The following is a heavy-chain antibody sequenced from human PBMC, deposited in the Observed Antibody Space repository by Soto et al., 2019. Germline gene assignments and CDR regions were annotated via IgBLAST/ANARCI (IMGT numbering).Heavy chain of an antibody. V-gene: IGHV3-7*05. J-gene: IGHJ5*02. CDR1: GFTFSTYW. D-gene: IGHD6-6*01. CDR3: ARGTSSSPTWFDP. Sequence: VGSLRLSCAASGFTFSTYWMSWVRQAPGKGLEWVANIKRDGTEKYYLDSVEGRFTISRDNAKNSVFLQMNSLRAEDTAMYYCARGTSSSPTWFDPWGQGTLLTVSS. CDR2: IKRDGTEK.